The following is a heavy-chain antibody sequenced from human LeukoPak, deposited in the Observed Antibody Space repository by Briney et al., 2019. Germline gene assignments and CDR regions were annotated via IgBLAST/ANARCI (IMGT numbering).Heavy chain of an antibody. CDR1: GYTFTGYY. J-gene: IGHJ4*02. V-gene: IGHV1-2*02. CDR3: AREGSIGAVVLDY. CDR2: INPNSGGT. Sequence: ASVKASCKASGYTFTGYYMHWVRQAPGQGLEWMGWINPNSGGTSYAQKFQDRVTMTRDTSISTAYMELSSLRSDDTAVYYCAREGSIGAVVLDYWGQGTLVTVSS. D-gene: IGHD6-13*01.